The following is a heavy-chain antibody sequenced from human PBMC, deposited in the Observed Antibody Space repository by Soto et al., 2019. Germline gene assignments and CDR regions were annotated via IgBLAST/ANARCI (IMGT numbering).Heavy chain of an antibody. D-gene: IGHD4-17*01. CDR1: GGSISSSSYY. CDR3: ARDWGGTTVTTVARMSYFDY. V-gene: IGHV4-39*02. J-gene: IGHJ4*02. Sequence: PSETLSLTCTVSGGSISSSSYYWVWIRHPPGKGLEWIGSIYYSGSTYYNPSLKSRVTISVDTSKNQFSLKLSSVTAADTAVYYCARDWGGTTVTTVARMSYFDYWGQGTLVTVSS. CDR2: IYYSGST.